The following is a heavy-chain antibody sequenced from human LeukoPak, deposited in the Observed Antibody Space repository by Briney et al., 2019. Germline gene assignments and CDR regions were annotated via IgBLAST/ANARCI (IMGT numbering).Heavy chain of an antibody. V-gene: IGHV1-2*02. CDR1: GYTFTGYY. D-gene: IGHD6-19*01. J-gene: IGHJ4*02. CDR2: INPNSGGT. Sequence: ASVKVSCKASGYTFTGYYMHWVRQAPGQGLEWMAWINPNSGGTNYAQKFQGRVTVTRDTSISTAYMELSRLRSDDTAVYYCARVGSSGWYVHPTLDYWGPGTLVTVSS. CDR3: ARVGSSGWYVHPTLDY.